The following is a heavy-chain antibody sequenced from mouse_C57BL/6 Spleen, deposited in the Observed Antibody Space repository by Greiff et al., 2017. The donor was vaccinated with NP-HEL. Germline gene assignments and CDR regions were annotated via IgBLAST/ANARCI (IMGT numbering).Heavy chain of an antibody. V-gene: IGHV3-6*01. J-gene: IGHJ4*01. CDR3: ARHGPYYAMDY. D-gene: IGHD1-2*01. CDR1: GYSITSGYY. CDR2: ISYDGSN. Sequence: VQLKESGPGLVKPSQSLSLTCSVTGYSITSGYYWNWIRQFPGNKLEWMCYISYDGSNNYNPSLKNPISITRDTSKNQFFLKLNSVTTEDTATYYCARHGPYYAMDYWGQGTSVTVSS.